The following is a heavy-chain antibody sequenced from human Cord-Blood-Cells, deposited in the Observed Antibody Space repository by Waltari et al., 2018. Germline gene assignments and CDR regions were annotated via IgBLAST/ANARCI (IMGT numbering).Heavy chain of an antibody. CDR3: ITYDFWSGYFDY. V-gene: IGHV3-74*01. J-gene: IGHJ4*02. CDR2: INSDGGRT. Sequence: EVQLVESGGGLVQPGGSLRLSCAASGFTFSSYWMNWVLQAPGKGLVWVSRINSDGGRTGYADSVKGRFTISRDNAKNTLYLQMNSLRAEDTAVYYCITYDFWSGYFDYWGQGTLVTVSS. CDR1: GFTFSSYW. D-gene: IGHD3-3*01.